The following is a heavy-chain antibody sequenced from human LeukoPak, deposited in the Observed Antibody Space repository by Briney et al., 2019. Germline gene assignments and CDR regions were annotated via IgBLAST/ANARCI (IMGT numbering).Heavy chain of an antibody. CDR1: GHTFTSYY. J-gene: IGHJ4*02. V-gene: IGHV1-69*13. CDR2: IIPIFGTA. D-gene: IGHD3-16*02. Sequence: ASVKVSCTASGHTFTSYYMHWVRQAPGQGLEWMGGIIPIFGTANYVQKFQGRVTITADESTSTAYMELSSLRSEDTAVYYCAREGYDYVWGSYRALDYWGQGTLVTVSS. CDR3: AREGYDYVWGSYRALDY.